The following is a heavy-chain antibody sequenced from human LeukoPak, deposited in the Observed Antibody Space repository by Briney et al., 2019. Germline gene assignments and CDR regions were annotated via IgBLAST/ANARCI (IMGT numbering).Heavy chain of an antibody. Sequence: SETLSLTCTVSGGSIISNYWSWIRQPPGKGLEWIGYVYYSGSANYNPSLKSRVTISVDTSKNQFSLKMSSVTAADTAVYYCARHGGSYSFDYWGQGTLVTVSS. D-gene: IGHD1-26*01. CDR3: ARHGGSYSFDY. V-gene: IGHV4-59*08. CDR1: GGSIISNY. J-gene: IGHJ4*02. CDR2: VYYSGSA.